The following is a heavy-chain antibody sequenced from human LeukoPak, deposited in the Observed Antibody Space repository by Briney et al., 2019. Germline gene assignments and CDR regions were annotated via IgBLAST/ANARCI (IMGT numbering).Heavy chain of an antibody. CDR1: GFTISSYE. CDR3: ARVPDSSGYYIPHFDY. Sequence: GGSLRLSCAASGFTISSYEMNWVRQAPGKGLEWVSYISSSGSTIYYADSVKGRFTISRDNAKNSLYLQMNSLRAEDTAVYYCARVPDSSGYYIPHFDYWGQGTLVTVSS. CDR2: ISSSGSTI. V-gene: IGHV3-48*03. D-gene: IGHD3-22*01. J-gene: IGHJ4*02.